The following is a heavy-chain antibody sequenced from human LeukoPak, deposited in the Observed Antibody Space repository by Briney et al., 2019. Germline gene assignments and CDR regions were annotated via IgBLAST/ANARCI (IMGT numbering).Heavy chain of an antibody. J-gene: IGHJ4*02. D-gene: IGHD6-25*01. Sequence: PGGSLRLSCAASGFTFSSHEMNWVRQAPGKGLEWVSYITSSGTTKYGDSVKGRFTISRDNAKNSLYLQMNSLRAEDTAVYYCARSATDGSSVDYWGQGTLVTVSS. CDR1: GFTFSSHE. CDR3: ARSATDGSSVDY. V-gene: IGHV3-48*03. CDR2: ITSSGTT.